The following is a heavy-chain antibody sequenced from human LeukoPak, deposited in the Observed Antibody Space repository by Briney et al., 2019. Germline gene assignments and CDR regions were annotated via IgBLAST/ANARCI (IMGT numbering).Heavy chain of an antibody. Sequence: GRPLRLSCAASGFTFSSYGMHWVRQAPGKGLEWVAVISYDGSNKYYADSVKGRFTISRDNSKNTLYLQMNSLRAEDTAVYYCAKKSMYYYDSSGYYYLENYFDYWGQGTLDTVSS. CDR1: GFTFSSYG. J-gene: IGHJ4*02. CDR3: AKKSMYYYDSSGYYYLENYFDY. V-gene: IGHV3-30*18. CDR2: ISYDGSNK. D-gene: IGHD3-22*01.